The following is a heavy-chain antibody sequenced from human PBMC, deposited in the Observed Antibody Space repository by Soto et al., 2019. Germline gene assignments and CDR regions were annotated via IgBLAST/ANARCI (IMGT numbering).Heavy chain of an antibody. V-gene: IGHV3-33*01. CDR2: IWYDGSNK. D-gene: IGHD6-19*01. CDR3: ARDSSRVSSGLDY. CDR1: GFTFSSYG. J-gene: IGHJ4*02. Sequence: GGSLRLSCAASGFTFSSYGMHWVRQAPGKGLEWVAVIWYDGSNKYYADSVKGRFTISRDNSKNTLYLQMNSLRAEDTAVYYCARDSSRVSSGLDYWGKGTLVTVS.